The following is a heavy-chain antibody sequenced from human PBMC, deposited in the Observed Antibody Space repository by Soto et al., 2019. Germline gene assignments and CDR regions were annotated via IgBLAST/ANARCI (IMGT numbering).Heavy chain of an antibody. J-gene: IGHJ4*02. V-gene: IGHV3-15*01. Sequence: PGGSLRLSCAASGFTFSNAWMSWVRQAPGKGLEWVGRIKSKVGSATTDYAAPVKGRFSISRDDSRNTLYLQMNSLKIEDTAVYYCTTDDPINRNWGQGTLVTAPQ. CDR3: TTDDPINRN. CDR1: GFTFSNAW. CDR2: IKSKVGSATT.